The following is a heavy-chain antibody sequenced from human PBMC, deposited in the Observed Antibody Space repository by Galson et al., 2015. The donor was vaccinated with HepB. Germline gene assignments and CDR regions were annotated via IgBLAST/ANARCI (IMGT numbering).Heavy chain of an antibody. CDR1: GFTFNNFA. CDR3: ARLFSARRGFYGSSDYYFRYGMDI. V-gene: IGHV3-23*01. CDR2: VSGADGST. D-gene: IGHD3-22*01. J-gene: IGHJ6*02. Sequence: SLRLSCAASGFTFNNFAMSWVRQAPGKGLEWVSGVSGADGSTNYADSVKGRFTISRDNSKNTLYLQMDSLRAEDTAIYYCARLFSARRGFYGSSDYYFRYGMDIWGQGTTVTVSS.